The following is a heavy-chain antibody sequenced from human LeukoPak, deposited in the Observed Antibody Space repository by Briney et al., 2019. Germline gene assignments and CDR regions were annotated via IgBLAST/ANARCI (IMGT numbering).Heavy chain of an antibody. CDR3: AKGYQLPDY. CDR2: IQYDGSNK. Sequence: GGSLRLSCAASGFTFSSYGMHWVRQAPGKGLEWVAFIQYDGSNKYYADSVKGRFTISRDNSKNTLYLQMNSLRAEDTAVYYCAKGYQLPDYWRQGTLVTVSS. D-gene: IGHD2-2*01. V-gene: IGHV3-30*02. J-gene: IGHJ4*02. CDR1: GFTFSSYG.